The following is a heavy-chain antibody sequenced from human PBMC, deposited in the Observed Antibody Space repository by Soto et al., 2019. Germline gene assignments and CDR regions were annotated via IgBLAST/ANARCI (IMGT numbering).Heavy chain of an antibody. V-gene: IGHV3-23*01. J-gene: IGHJ4*02. CDR2: IGGGGSST. Sequence: GPEWVSTIGGGGSSTYYADSVKGRFTISRDNSKNTLYLQMNSLRPEDTAVYYCAKEGALGLYYFDYWGQGTLVTVSS. CDR3: AKEGALGLYYFDY. D-gene: IGHD3-10*01.